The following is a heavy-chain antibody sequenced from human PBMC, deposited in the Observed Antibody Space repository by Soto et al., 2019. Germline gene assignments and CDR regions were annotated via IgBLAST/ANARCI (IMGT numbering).Heavy chain of an antibody. CDR2: INAGNGYT. CDR3: ARAKIITTLEY. D-gene: IGHD3-10*01. V-gene: IGHV1-3*01. J-gene: IGHJ4*02. Sequence: QVQLVQSGAEGKKPGASVKVSCETSGYTFANYPMHWVRQAPGQTLEWMGWINAGNGYTKYSQKFQGRVTITRDTSASIAYMELSSLRSEDTAVYYCARAKIITTLEYWGQGTLVTVSS. CDR1: GYTFANYP.